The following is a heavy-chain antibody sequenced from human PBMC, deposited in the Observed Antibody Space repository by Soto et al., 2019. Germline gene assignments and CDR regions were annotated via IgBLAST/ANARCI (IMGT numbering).Heavy chain of an antibody. D-gene: IGHD6-13*01. CDR1: GYTFTSYA. Sequence: ASVKVSCKASGYTFTSYAMHWVRQAPGQRLEWMGWINAGNGNTKYSQKFQGRVTITRDTSASTAYMELSSLRSEDTAVYYCARRAPSIGSSWSKSYYYYGMDVWGQGTTVTV. V-gene: IGHV1-3*01. CDR3: ARRAPSIGSSWSKSYYYYGMDV. CDR2: INAGNGNT. J-gene: IGHJ6*02.